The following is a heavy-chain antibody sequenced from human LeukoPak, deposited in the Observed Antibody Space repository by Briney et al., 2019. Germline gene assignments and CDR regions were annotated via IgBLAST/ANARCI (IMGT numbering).Heavy chain of an antibody. CDR1: GFTFSSYA. CDR3: AKGMVRGVILKGFDY. CDR2: IRAGGDNT. Sequence: PGGSLRLSCAASGFTFSSYAMSWVRQAPGKGLEWVSGIRAGGDNTYYADSVKGRFTISRDNSKNTLYLQMNSLRAEDTAVYYCAKGMVRGVILKGFDYWGQGTLVTVSS. V-gene: IGHV3-23*01. J-gene: IGHJ4*02. D-gene: IGHD3-10*01.